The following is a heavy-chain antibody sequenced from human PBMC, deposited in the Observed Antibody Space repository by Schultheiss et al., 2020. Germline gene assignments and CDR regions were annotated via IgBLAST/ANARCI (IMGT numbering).Heavy chain of an antibody. CDR3: ARRPEQWLVHEMDY. CDR2: IYPGDSDT. D-gene: IGHD6-19*01. Sequence: GGSLRLSCKGSGYSFTSYWIGWVRQMPGKGLEWMGIIYPGDSDTRYSPSFQGQVTISADKSISTAYLQWSSLKASDTAMYYCARRPEQWLVHEMDYWGQGTLVNGYS. J-gene: IGHJ4*02. V-gene: IGHV5-51*01. CDR1: GYSFTSYW.